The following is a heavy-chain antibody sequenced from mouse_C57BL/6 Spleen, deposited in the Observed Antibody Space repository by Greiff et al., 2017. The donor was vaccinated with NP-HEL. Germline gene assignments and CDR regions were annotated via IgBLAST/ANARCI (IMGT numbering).Heavy chain of an antibody. D-gene: IGHD4-1*02. V-gene: IGHV1-82*01. CDR3: ARGDQLGLFDY. J-gene: IGHJ2*01. CDR2: IYPGDGDT. CDR1: GYAFSSSW. Sequence: QVQLQQSGPELVKPGASVKISCKASGYAFSSSWMNWVKQRPGKGLEWIGRIYPGDGDTNYNGKFKGKATLTADKSSSTAYMQLSSLTSEDSAVYFCARGDQLGLFDYWGQGTTLTVSS.